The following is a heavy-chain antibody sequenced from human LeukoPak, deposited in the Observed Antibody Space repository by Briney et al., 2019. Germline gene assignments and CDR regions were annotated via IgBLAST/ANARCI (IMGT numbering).Heavy chain of an antibody. CDR1: GGSIRSSSYY. CDR2: IYYSGST. CDR3: ARLPPHYYDSSGFGGFDY. D-gene: IGHD3-22*01. V-gene: IGHV4-39*01. J-gene: IGHJ4*02. Sequence: PSETLSLTCTVSGGSIRSSSYYWGWIRQPPGKGLEWIGSIYYSGSTYYNPSLKSRVTISVDTSKNQFSLKLSSVTAADTAVYYCARLPPHYYDSSGFGGFDYWGQGTLVTVSS.